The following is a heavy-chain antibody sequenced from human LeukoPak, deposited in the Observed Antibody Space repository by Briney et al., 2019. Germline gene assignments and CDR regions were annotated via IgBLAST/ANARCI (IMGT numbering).Heavy chain of an antibody. CDR2: ISGSGGST. CDR1: GFTFSSYW. CDR3: AKAGGSGSYYYFDY. V-gene: IGHV3-23*01. J-gene: IGHJ4*02. Sequence: GGSLRLSCAASGFTFSSYWMTWVRQAPGKGLEWVSAISGSGGSTYYADSVKGRFTISRDNSKSTLYLQMNSLRAEDTAVYYCAKAGGSGSYYYFDYWGQGTLVTVSS. D-gene: IGHD3-10*01.